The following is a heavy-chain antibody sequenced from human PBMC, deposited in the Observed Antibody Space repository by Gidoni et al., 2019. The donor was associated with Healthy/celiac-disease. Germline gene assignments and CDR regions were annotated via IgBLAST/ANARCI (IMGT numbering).Heavy chain of an antibody. V-gene: IGHV5-51*01. CDR3: ARQSEQWLVEGSFDY. CDR1: GYSFTRYW. CDR2: IYPGDSDT. D-gene: IGHD6-19*01. J-gene: IGHJ4*02. Sequence: EVQLVQSGAEVKKPGESLKISCKGSGYSFTRYWIGGVRQMPGKGLEWMGIIYPGDSDTRYSPSFQGQVTISADKSISTAYLQWSSLKASDTAMYYCARQSEQWLVEGSFDYWGQGTLVTVSS.